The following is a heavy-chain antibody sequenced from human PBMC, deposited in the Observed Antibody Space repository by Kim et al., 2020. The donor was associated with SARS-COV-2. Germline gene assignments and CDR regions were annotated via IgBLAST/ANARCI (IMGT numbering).Heavy chain of an antibody. CDR1: GFTFSSYA. V-gene: IGHV3-30*04. J-gene: IGHJ6*02. CDR2: ISFDGSNK. D-gene: IGHD3-10*01. CDR3: ARADGSRMDV. Sequence: GGSLRLSCAASGFTFSSYAMHWVRQAPGKGLEWVALISFDGSNKYYADSVKGRFTISRDNSKNTLYLQMNSLRAEDTAVYYCARADGSRMDVWGQGTTVTVSS.